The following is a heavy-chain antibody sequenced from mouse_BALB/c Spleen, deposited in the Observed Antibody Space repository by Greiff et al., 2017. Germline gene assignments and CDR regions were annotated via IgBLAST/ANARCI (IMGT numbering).Heavy chain of an antibody. Sequence: EVKLVESGPGLVKPSQSLSLTCSVTGYSITSGYYWNWIRQFPGNKLEWMGYISYDGSNNYNPSLKNRISITRDTSKNQFFLKLNSVTTEDTATYYCARDPYDYDDYWGQGTTLTVSS. J-gene: IGHJ2*01. CDR1: GYSITSGYY. D-gene: IGHD2-4*01. CDR2: ISYDGSN. CDR3: ARDPYDYDDY. V-gene: IGHV3-6*02.